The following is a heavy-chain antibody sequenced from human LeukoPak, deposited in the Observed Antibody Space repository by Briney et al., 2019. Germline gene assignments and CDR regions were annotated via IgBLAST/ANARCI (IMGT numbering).Heavy chain of an antibody. J-gene: IGHJ6*03. V-gene: IGHV4-34*01. Sequence: SETLSLTCAVYGGSFSGYYWSWIRQSPGKGLEWIGEINHSGSTNYNPSLKSRVTISVDTSKNQFSLKLSSVTAADTAVYYCARGRVSSSTWYSTYYYFFYMDFWGKGTTVTVSS. CDR2: INHSGST. CDR1: GGSFSGYY. D-gene: IGHD4-11*01. CDR3: ARGRVSSSTWYSTYYYFFYMDF.